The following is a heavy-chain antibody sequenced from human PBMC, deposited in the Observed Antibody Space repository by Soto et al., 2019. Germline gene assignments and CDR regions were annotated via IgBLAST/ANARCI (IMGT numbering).Heavy chain of an antibody. CDR2: ISNDGGIE. J-gene: IGHJ6*02. CDR1: GFTLSDFA. CDR3: ARAVPGMDV. V-gene: IGHV3-30-3*01. Sequence: QVQLVQSGGGVVQPGRSLRLSCAASGFTLSDFAMHWVRQAPGKGLEWVALISNDGGIEHYGDSVRGRFTISRDNSKHMLYLQMTSMRVEDTAVYSCARAVPGMDVWGQGTTVTVSS.